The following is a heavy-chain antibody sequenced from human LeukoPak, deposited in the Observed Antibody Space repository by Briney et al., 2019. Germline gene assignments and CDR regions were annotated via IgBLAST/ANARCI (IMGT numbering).Heavy chain of an antibody. CDR3: ARLTSSWYQDWYFDL. D-gene: IGHD6-13*01. CDR1: SGSISNYD. CDR2: IYTSGST. Sequence: SETLSLTCTVSSGSISNYDWSWIRQPAGKGLEWIGRIYTSGSTNYNPSLKSRVTMSVDTSKKQFSLKLSSVTAADAAVYYCARLTSSWYQDWYFDLWGRGTLVTVSS. V-gene: IGHV4-4*07. J-gene: IGHJ2*01.